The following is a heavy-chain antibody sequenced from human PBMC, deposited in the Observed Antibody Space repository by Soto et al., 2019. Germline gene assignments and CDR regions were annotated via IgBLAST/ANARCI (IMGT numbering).Heavy chain of an antibody. CDR1: GYTFDIYG. V-gene: IGHV1-18*01. CDR2: ISADNGDT. D-gene: IGHD3-22*01. Sequence: QIQLVQSGPEVKKPGASVKVSCKASGYTFDIYGISWVRQVPRQGPEWVGWISADNGDTKYAQRMQGRVTLTTDRATSTAYMELRSLRSDDTAVYYCARDRSYYYDSSGYPFDYWGQGSLVTVSS. CDR3: ARDRSYYYDSSGYPFDY. J-gene: IGHJ4*02.